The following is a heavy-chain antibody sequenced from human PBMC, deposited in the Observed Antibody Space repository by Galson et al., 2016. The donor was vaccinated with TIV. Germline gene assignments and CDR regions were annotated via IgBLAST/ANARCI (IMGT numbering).Heavy chain of an antibody. Sequence: SVKVSCKASGYTFTNYFMHWVRQAPGQGLEWMGIIHPNGGSTSYAQKFKGRVTMTRDTSTSTVYMETSSLRSEDTAVYYCARSRSSGWYIYFDFWGQGTLVTVSS. J-gene: IGHJ4*02. D-gene: IGHD6-19*01. V-gene: IGHV1-46*01. CDR3: ARSRSSGWYIYFDF. CDR2: IHPNGGST. CDR1: GYTFTNYF.